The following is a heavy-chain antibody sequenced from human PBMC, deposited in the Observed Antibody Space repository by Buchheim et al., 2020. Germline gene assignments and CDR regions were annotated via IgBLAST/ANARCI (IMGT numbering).Heavy chain of an antibody. CDR1: GFTFSNIF. J-gene: IGHJ4*02. Sequence: QGQLVESGGGLVKPGGSLRLSCAASGFTFSNIFMGWVRQAPGKGLELFSYIYDGITIIYYGDSVKGRFTISVDNAKNSVYLQMDRLRVEDTATYYCVRIGDSSIDYWGQGTL. D-gene: IGHD2-21*02. CDR3: VRIGDSSIDY. V-gene: IGHV3-11*01. CDR2: IYDGITII.